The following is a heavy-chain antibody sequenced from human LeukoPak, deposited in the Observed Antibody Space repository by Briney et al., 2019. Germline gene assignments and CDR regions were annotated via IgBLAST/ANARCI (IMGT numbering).Heavy chain of an antibody. V-gene: IGHV3-23*01. D-gene: IGHD6-19*01. J-gene: IGHJ4*02. CDR1: GFTFGDYA. Sequence: PGGSLRLSCTASGFTFGDYAMSWIRQAPGKGLEWVSTISGTDDSTYYADSVKGRFTISRDNSKNTLYLQMNSLRAEDTAVYYCAKDALYSSGWYYFDYWGQGILVTVSS. CDR2: ISGTDDST. CDR3: AKDALYSSGWYYFDY.